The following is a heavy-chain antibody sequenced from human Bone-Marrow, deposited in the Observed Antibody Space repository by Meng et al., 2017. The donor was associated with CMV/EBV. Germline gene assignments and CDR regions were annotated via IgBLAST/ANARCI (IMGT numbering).Heavy chain of an antibody. CDR1: GGSFSGYY. CDR2: INHSGST. V-gene: IGHV4-34*01. Sequence: GSLRLSCAVYGGSFSGYYWSWIRQPPGKGLEWIGEINHSGSTNYNPSLKSRVTISVDTSKNQFSLKLSSVTAADTAVYYCARLKGSYSFDYWGQGTLVTVSS. CDR3: ARLKGSYSFDY. J-gene: IGHJ4*02.